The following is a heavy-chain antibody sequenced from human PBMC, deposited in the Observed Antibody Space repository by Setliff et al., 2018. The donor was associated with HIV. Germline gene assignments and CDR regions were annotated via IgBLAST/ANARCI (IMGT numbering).Heavy chain of an antibody. D-gene: IGHD3-3*01. CDR2: IYHTGSS. Sequence: SETLSLTCDVSGFSISSRYYWGWIRQSPGKGLEWIGNIYHTGSSYYNPSLNDRATISLDTSKNQFSLKLNSVTAADTAVYYCASGFFLDDWGQGTLVTVSS. CDR1: GFSISSRYY. CDR3: ASGFFLDD. J-gene: IGHJ4*02. V-gene: IGHV4-38-2*01.